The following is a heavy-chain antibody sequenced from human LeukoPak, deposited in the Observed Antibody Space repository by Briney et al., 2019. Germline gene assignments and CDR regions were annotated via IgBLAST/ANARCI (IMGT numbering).Heavy chain of an antibody. V-gene: IGHV3-53*01. CDR1: GFTVSSNY. CDR3: ARDQRNSGGFDY. D-gene: IGHD1-26*01. J-gene: IGHJ4*02. Sequence: GGSLRLSCAASGFTVSSNYMSWVRQAPGMGLEWVSVIYSGGSTYYADSVKGRFTISRDNSKNTLYLQMNSLRAEDTAVYYCARDQRNSGGFDYWGQGTLVTVSS. CDR2: IYSGGST.